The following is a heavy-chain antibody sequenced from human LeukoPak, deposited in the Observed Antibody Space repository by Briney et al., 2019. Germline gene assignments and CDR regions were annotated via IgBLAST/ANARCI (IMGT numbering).Heavy chain of an antibody. CDR1: GFTFSIHG. D-gene: IGHD3-10*01. CDR3: ARVGRGLYSMDV. J-gene: IGHJ6*02. V-gene: IGHV3-48*02. CDR2: IINSGGTI. Sequence: PGGSLRLSCAASGFTFSIHGMNWVRQTPGKGLEWVSYIINSGGTIYYAGPVQGRFTISRDNAKNSLYLQMNSLRDEDTAVYYCARVGRGLYSMDVWGQGTTVTVSS.